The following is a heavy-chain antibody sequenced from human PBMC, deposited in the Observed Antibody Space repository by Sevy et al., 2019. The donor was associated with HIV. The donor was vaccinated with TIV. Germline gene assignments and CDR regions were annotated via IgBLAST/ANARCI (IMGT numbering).Heavy chain of an antibody. Sequence: GGSLRLSCAASGFTFDDYGMSWVRQAPGKGLEWVSGINWNGGSTGHADSVKGRFTISRDNAKNSLYLQMNSLRAEDTALYYCARQGGAKSDYYDSSGYYPNWGQGTLVTVSS. CDR1: GFTFDDYG. CDR2: INWNGGST. D-gene: IGHD3-22*01. J-gene: IGHJ4*02. CDR3: ARQGGAKSDYYDSSGYYPN. V-gene: IGHV3-20*04.